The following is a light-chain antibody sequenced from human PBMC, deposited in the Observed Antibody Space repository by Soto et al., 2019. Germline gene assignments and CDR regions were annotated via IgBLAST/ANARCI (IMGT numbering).Light chain of an antibody. CDR3: SSYTTSSTVI. Sequence: QSALTQPASXXXXXGQSITISCTGTSSDVGSYNYVSWYQQHPGKAPKVMIYEVRNRPSGVSNRFSGSKSGNTASLTISGLQAEDEADYYCSSYTTSSTVIFGGGTKLTVL. J-gene: IGLJ2*01. V-gene: IGLV2-14*01. CDR1: SSDVGSYNY. CDR2: EVR.